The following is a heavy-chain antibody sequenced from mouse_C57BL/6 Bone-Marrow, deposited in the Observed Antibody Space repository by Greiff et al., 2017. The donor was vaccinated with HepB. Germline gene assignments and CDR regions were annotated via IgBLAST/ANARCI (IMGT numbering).Heavy chain of an antibody. Sequence: QVQLQPSGAELAKPGASVKLSCTASGYTFTSYWMHWVNQRPGQGLEWIGYINPSSGYTKYNQKFKDKATLTADKSSSTAYMQLSSLTYEDSAVDYCARTYCAMDYWGQGTTVTVSS. CDR3: ARTYCAMDY. V-gene: IGHV1-7*01. CDR2: INPSSGYT. J-gene: IGHJ4*01. CDR1: GYTFTSYW.